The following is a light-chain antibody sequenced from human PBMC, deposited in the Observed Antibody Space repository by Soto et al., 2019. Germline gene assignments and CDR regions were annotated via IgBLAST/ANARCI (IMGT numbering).Light chain of an antibody. CDR3: SSYTTSSTLV. V-gene: IGLV2-14*03. Sequence: QSALTQPASVFGSPGQSITISCTGTSSDVGGYNFVSWYQQHPGKAPKLMIYEVSSRPSGVSNRFSGSKSVNTASLTISGLQPEDEADYYCSSYTTSSTLVFGTGTKVTAL. CDR2: EVS. CDR1: SSDVGGYNF. J-gene: IGLJ1*01.